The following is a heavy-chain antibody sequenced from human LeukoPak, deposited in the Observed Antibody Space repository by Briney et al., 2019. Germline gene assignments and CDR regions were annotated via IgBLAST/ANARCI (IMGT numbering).Heavy chain of an antibody. D-gene: IGHD5-18*01. V-gene: IGHV3-23*01. CDR3: AKGVFPGNSYGRKTLDY. J-gene: IGHJ4*02. Sequence: GGSLRLSCAASGFTFSSYAMGWVRQAPGKGLEWVSAISGSGGSTYYADSVKGRFTISRDNSKNTLYLQMNSLRAEDTAVYYCAKGVFPGNSYGRKTLDYWGQGTLVTVSS. CDR2: ISGSGGST. CDR1: GFTFSSYA.